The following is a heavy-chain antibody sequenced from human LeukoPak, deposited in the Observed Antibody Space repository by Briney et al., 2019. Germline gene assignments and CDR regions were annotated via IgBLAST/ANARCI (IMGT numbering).Heavy chain of an antibody. Sequence: PGGSLRLSCAASGFTFSSFGMSWVRQAPGKGLEWVSSISGSGGSPYYAGSVKGRFTISRDNSKNTLYLQMNSLRADDTAVYYCAHTYYYGSGSYSAFDIWGQGTMVTVSS. D-gene: IGHD3-10*01. CDR1: GFTFSSFG. CDR3: AHTYYYGSGSYSAFDI. V-gene: IGHV3-23*01. CDR2: ISGSGGSP. J-gene: IGHJ3*02.